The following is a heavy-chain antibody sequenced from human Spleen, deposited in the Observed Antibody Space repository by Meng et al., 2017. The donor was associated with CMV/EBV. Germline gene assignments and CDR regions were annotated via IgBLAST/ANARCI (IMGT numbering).Heavy chain of an antibody. CDR2: ILTLFGTT. CDR1: GGTFTSYA. CDR3: ARAEEGFLQWLCED. J-gene: IGHJ4*02. D-gene: IGHD3-10*01. V-gene: IGHV1-69*05. Sequence: KASGGTFTSYAISWVRQAPGQGLEWMGGILTLFGTTNYAQKFQDRVTMTTDKSATTVHMELTSLRSEDTAVYYCARAEEGFLQWLCEDWGQGTLVTVSS.